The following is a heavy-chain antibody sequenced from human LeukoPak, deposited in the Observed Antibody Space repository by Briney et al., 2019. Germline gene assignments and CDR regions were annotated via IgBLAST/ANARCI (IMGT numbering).Heavy chain of an antibody. V-gene: IGHV3-30*04. CDR1: GFTFSSHA. Sequence: GGSLRLSCVASGFTFSSHAMHWVRQAPGKGLEWVAVISYDGSNKYYPDSVKGRFTISRDNSKNTLYLQMNSLRAEDTPVYYCARDGPPARYFGYGFFAYGGGGTLVTVSP. CDR2: ISYDGSNK. D-gene: IGHD5-18*01. J-gene: IGHJ4*02. CDR3: ARDGPPARYFGYGFFAY.